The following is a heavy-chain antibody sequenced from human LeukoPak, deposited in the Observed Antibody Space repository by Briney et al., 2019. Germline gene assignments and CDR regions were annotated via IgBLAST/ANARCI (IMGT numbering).Heavy chain of an antibody. CDR3: ASQDIVVVVAATFDY. V-gene: IGHV4-34*01. D-gene: IGHD2-15*01. CDR1: GGSFSGYY. CDR2: INHSGST. J-gene: IGHJ4*02. Sequence: PSETLSLTCAVYGGSFSGYYWSWIRQPPGKGLEWIGEINHSGSTNYNPSLKSRVTISVDTSKNQFSLKLSSVTAADTAVYYCASQDIVVVVAATFDYWGQGTLVTVSS.